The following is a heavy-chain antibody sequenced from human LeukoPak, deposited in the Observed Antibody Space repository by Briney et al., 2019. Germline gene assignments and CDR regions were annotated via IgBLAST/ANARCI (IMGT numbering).Heavy chain of an antibody. CDR1: GGSFSGYY. Sequence: PQSLSLTCAVYGGSFSGYYWSWIRQPPGKGLEWIGEINHSGSTNYNPSLKSRVTISVDTPKNQFSLKLSSVTAADTAVYYCARHYYGAGSYDYWGQGTLVTVSS. J-gene: IGHJ4*02. D-gene: IGHD3-10*01. CDR2: INHSGST. CDR3: ARHYYGAGSYDY. V-gene: IGHV4-34*01.